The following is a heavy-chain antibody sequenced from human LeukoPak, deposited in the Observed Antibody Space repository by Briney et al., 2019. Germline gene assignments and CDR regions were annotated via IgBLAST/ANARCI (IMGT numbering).Heavy chain of an antibody. J-gene: IGHJ6*03. CDR3: AKGYGWEASYYYYYMDV. Sequence: GGSLRLSCAASGFTFSSYEINWVRQAPGKGLEWVSYISSSGSTRYYADSVKGRFTISRDNSKNTLYLQMNSLRTEDTAVYYCAKGYGWEASYYYYYMDVWGKGTTVTISS. D-gene: IGHD1-26*01. CDR1: GFTFSSYE. V-gene: IGHV3-48*03. CDR2: ISSSGSTR.